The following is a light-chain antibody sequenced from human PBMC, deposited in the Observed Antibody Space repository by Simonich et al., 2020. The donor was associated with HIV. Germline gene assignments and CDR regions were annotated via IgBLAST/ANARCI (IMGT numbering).Light chain of an antibody. CDR1: QSISRY. Sequence: DIQMTQSPSSLSASVGDRVTITCRASQSISRYLNWYQQKRGKAPKLLIYTASTLQSGVPSRFSGSGSGTDFTLTISSLQPEDFATYYCQQANSFPFTFGPGTKVDIK. CDR2: TAS. J-gene: IGKJ3*01. V-gene: IGKV1-39*01. CDR3: QQANSFPFT.